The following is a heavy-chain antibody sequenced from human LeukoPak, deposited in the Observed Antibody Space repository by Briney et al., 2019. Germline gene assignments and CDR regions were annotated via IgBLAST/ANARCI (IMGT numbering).Heavy chain of an antibody. J-gene: IGHJ6*03. D-gene: IGHD5-18*01. CDR1: GGSISDYY. CDR3: ARGPPIQLWLLYFYYYMDI. Sequence: SETLSLTCTVSGGSISDYYWSWIRQPAGKGLEWIGRIYTSGNTNYNPSLKSRLNMSVDTSNNQFSLMLTSVTAADTAVYYCARGPPIQLWLLYFYYYMDIWGRGTTVTVSS. V-gene: IGHV4-4*07. CDR2: IYTSGNT.